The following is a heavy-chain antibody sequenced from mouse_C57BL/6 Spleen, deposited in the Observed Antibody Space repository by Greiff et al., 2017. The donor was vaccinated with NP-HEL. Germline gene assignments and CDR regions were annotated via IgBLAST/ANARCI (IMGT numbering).Heavy chain of an antibody. CDR3: ARSGGSSYDYYAMDD. Sequence: QVQLQQSGAELVKPGASVKISCKASCYAFSSYWMNWVKQRPGKGLEWIGQIYTGDGDNNYNGKVKGKATLTADKSSSTAYMQLSSLTSEDSAVYFCARSGGSSYDYYAMDDWGQGTSVTVSS. D-gene: IGHD1-1*01. V-gene: IGHV1-80*01. J-gene: IGHJ4*01. CDR1: CYAFSSYW. CDR2: IYTGDGDN.